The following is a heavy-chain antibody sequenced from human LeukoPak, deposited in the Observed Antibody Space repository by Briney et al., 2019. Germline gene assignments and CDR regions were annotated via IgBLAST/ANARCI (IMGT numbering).Heavy chain of an antibody. V-gene: IGHV4-61*02. Sequence: SETLSLTCTVSGGSITSGSYYWSWIRQPAGKGLEWIGRIYTSGSTNYNPSLKSRVTISVDTSKNQFSLRLTSVNAADTAVYYCARGAYGSGSAYNWFDPWGQGTLVTVSS. CDR3: ARGAYGSGSAYNWFDP. CDR2: IYTSGST. J-gene: IGHJ5*02. D-gene: IGHD3-10*01. CDR1: GGSITSGSYY.